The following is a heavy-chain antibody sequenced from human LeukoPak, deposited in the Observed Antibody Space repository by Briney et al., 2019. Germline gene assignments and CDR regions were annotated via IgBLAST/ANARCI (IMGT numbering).Heavy chain of an antibody. CDR1: GFTFSSYS. CDR3: ARDLGSTTTMIVIWSEGGFDY. J-gene: IGHJ4*02. Sequence: GGSLRLSCAASGFTFSSYSMNWVRQAPGKGLEWVSSISSSSSYIYYADSVKGRFTISRDNAKNSLYLQMNSLRAEDTAVYYCARDLGSTTTMIVIWSEGGFDYWGQGTLVTVSS. CDR2: ISSSSSYI. D-gene: IGHD3-22*01. V-gene: IGHV3-21*01.